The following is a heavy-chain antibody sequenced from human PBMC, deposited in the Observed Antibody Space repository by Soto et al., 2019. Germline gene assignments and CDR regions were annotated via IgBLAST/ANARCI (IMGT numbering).Heavy chain of an antibody. CDR3: ASCSGGSCYYYYYMDV. J-gene: IGHJ6*03. Sequence: GGSLRLSCAASGFTFSDHYMDWVRQAPGKGLEWVGRTRNKANSYTTEYAASVKGRFTISRDDSKNSLYLQMNSLKTEDTAVYYCASCSGGSCYYYYYMDVWGKGTTVTVSS. V-gene: IGHV3-72*01. CDR1: GFTFSDHY. CDR2: TRNKANSYTT. D-gene: IGHD2-15*01.